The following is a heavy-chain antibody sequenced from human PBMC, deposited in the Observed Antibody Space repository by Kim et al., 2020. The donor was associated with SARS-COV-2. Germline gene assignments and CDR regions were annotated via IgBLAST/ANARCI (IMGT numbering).Heavy chain of an antibody. D-gene: IGHD3-10*01. J-gene: IGHJ4*02. Sequence: GESLKISCKGSGYSFTSYWIGWVRQMPGKGLEWMGIIYPGDSDTRYSPSFQGQVTISADKSISTAYLQWSSLKASDTAMYYCATTPHYGSGSYYTLDYWGQGTLVTVSS. CDR2: IYPGDSDT. V-gene: IGHV5-51*01. CDR1: GYSFTSYW. CDR3: ATTPHYGSGSYYTLDY.